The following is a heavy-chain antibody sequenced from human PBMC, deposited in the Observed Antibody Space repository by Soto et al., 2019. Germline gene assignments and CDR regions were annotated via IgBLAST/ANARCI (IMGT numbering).Heavy chain of an antibody. CDR1: GGMFSDYT. V-gene: IGHV1-69*06. J-gene: IGHJ5*02. CDR2: IIPIFGGP. D-gene: IGHD3-3*01. Sequence: QVQLVQSGAVVKKPGSSVTVSCKASGGMFSDYTISWVRQAPGQGLEWMGGIIPIFGGPHYAQKFQGRVTITADKPTSAVNSEMREQMSEDTAVYYGAKKGGGASIDFWRANWFDPWGQGTLVTVSS. CDR3: AKKGGGASIDFWRANWFDP.